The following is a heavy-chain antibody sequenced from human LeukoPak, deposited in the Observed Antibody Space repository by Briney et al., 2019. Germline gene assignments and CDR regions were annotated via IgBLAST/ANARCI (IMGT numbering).Heavy chain of an antibody. J-gene: IGHJ4*02. D-gene: IGHD1-26*01. Sequence: GGSLRLSCAASGFTFSSYAMSWVRQAPGKGPEWVSAISGSGGSTYYADSVKGRSTISRDNPKNTLYLQMNSLRAEDTAVYYCAKEWELLPGMFDYWGQGTLVTVSS. V-gene: IGHV3-23*01. CDR1: GFTFSSYA. CDR3: AKEWELLPGMFDY. CDR2: ISGSGGST.